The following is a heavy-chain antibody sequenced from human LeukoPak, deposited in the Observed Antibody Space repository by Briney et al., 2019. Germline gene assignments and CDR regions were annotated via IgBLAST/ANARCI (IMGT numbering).Heavy chain of an antibody. J-gene: IGHJ4*02. CDR3: ARKRWLQSEFDY. CDR2: IYSGGST. V-gene: IGHV3-66*01. Sequence: PGGSLRLSCAASGFTVSSNYMNWVRQAPGKGLEWVSVIYSGGSTYYADSVKGRFTISRDNSKNTLYLQMNSLRAEDTAVYYCARKRWLQSEFDYWGQGTLVTVSS. D-gene: IGHD4-4*01. CDR1: GFTVSSNY.